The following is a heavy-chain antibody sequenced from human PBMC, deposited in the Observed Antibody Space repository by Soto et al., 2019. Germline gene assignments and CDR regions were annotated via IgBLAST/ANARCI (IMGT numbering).Heavy chain of an antibody. V-gene: IGHV3-7*01. J-gene: IGHJ4*02. CDR3: VREHYSDY. CDR1: GFIFRNYW. CDR2: IKQEGSER. Sequence: EEQLVESGGGLVQPGGSLRLSCAGSGFIFRNYWMGWVRQAPGNRLEWVANIKQEGSERSYDDSVKGRFTTSRDNAKNTLYLKMSSLGADDAAVCYCVREHYSDYWGQGILVILSS.